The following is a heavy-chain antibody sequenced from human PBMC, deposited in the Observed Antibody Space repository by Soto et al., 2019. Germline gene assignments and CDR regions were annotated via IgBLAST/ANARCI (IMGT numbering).Heavy chain of an antibody. CDR1: GGSISSGGYY. CDR3: ARDLIYDSSGYDAFDI. Sequence: SETLSLTCTVSGGSISSGGYYWSWIRQHPGKGLEWIGYIYYSGSTYYNPSLKSRVTISVDTSKNQFSLKLSSVTAADTAVYYCARDLIYDSSGYDAFDIWGQGTMVTVSS. J-gene: IGHJ3*02. D-gene: IGHD3-22*01. V-gene: IGHV4-31*03. CDR2: IYYSGST.